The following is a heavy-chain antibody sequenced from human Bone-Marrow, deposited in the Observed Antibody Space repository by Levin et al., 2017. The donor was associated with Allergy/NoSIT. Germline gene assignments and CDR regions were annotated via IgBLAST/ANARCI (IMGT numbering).Heavy chain of an antibody. Sequence: SCAASGFTFSSYSMNWVRQAPGKGLEWVSSISSSSSYIYYADSVKGRFTISRDNAKNSLYLQMNSLRAEDTAVYYCARVWFGEFVDYWGQGTLVTVSS. V-gene: IGHV3-21*01. D-gene: IGHD3-10*01. J-gene: IGHJ4*02. CDR3: ARVWFGEFVDY. CDR2: ISSSSSYI. CDR1: GFTFSSYS.